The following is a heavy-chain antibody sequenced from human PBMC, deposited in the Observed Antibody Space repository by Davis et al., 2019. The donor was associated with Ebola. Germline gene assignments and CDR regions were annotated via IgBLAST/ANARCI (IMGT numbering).Heavy chain of an antibody. CDR2: IKQDGSEK. Sequence: GESLKISCAASGFTFSSYWMSWVRQAPGKGLEWVANIKQDGSEKYYVDSVKGRFTISRDNAKNSLYLQMNSLRAEDTAVYYCARVRWLVLYYFDYWGQGTLVTVSS. CDR3: ARVRWLVLYYFDY. J-gene: IGHJ4*02. V-gene: IGHV3-7*03. CDR1: GFTFSSYW. D-gene: IGHD6-19*01.